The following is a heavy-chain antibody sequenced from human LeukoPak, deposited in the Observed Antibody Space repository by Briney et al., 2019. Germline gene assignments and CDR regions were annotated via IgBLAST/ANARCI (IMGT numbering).Heavy chain of an antibody. CDR1: GFTFSSYG. CDR3: AKDQEAETPFDY. V-gene: IGHV3-30*02. J-gene: IGHJ4*02. CDR2: IRYDGSSK. Sequence: PGGSLRLSCAASGFTFSSYGMHWVRQAPGKGLEWVAFIRYDGSSKYYADSVKGRFTISRDNSKNTLYLQMNSLRAEDTAVYYCAKDQEAETPFDYWGQGTLVTVSS.